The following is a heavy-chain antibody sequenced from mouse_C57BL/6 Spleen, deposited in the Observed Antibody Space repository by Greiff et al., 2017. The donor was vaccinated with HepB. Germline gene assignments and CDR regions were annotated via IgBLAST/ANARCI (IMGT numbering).Heavy chain of an antibody. CDR2: IYPGDGDT. CDR3: ARDYDWGYYAMDY. CDR1: GYAFSSYW. V-gene: IGHV1-80*01. D-gene: IGHD2-4*01. Sequence: QVQLKESGAELVKPGASVKISCKASGYAFSSYWMNWVKQRPGKGLEWIGQIYPGDGDTNYNGKFKGKATLTADKSSSTAYMQLSSLTSEDSAVYFCARDYDWGYYAMDYWGQGTSVTVSS. J-gene: IGHJ4*01.